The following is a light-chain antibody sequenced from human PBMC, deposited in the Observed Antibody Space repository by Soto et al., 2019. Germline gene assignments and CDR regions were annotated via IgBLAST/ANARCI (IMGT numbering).Light chain of an antibody. CDR2: WAS. CDR3: QQYNSYSPLT. CDR1: HSVLFSSNNKNY. J-gene: IGKJ4*01. V-gene: IGKV4-1*01. Sequence: DIVMTQSPDSLAVSLGERATINCKSIHSVLFSSNNKNYLAWYQQKAGQPPKLLIYWASSRESGVPDRFSGSGSGTDFTLTISFLQPDDFATYYCQQYNSYSPLTFGGGTKVDIK.